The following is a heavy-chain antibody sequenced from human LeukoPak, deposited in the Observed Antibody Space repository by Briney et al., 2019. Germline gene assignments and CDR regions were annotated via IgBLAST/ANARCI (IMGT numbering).Heavy chain of an antibody. V-gene: IGHV5-51*01. CDR3: ARQGSGYAEDFDY. CDR1: GYTFTNYW. D-gene: IGHD5-12*01. J-gene: IGHJ4*02. CDR2: IYPGDSDT. Sequence: NPGESLKISCKGSGYTFTNYWIGWVRQMPGKGLEFMGIIYPGDSDTRYSPSFQGQVTISVDKSISTAYLQWSSLRASDTAMYYCARQGSGYAEDFDYWGQGTLVTVSS.